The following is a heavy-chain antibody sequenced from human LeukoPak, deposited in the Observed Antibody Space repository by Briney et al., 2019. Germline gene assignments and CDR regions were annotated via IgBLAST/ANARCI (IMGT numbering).Heavy chain of an antibody. D-gene: IGHD6-6*01. CDR1: GFSFSGHW. J-gene: IGHJ5*02. V-gene: IGHV3-74*01. CDR2: ISPTGSTT. CDR3: ARTGIAARPTVWFDP. Sequence: GGSLRLSCTASGFSFSGHWMHWARQLPGKGLVWVSRISPTGSTTSYADSVKGRFTISRDNAKNTLYLQMNSLRAEDTAVYYCARTGIAARPTVWFDPWGQGTLVTVSS.